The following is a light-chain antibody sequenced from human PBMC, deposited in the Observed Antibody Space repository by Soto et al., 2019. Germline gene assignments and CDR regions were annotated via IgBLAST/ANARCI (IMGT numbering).Light chain of an antibody. V-gene: IGKV1-5*03. CDR3: QQYTSYST. Sequence: DIQMTQSPSTLSASVGDRVTITCRASQSINSWLAWYQQKPGRAPKLLIYKASSLKSGVPSRFGGSGSGTEFTLTISSLQPDDFATYYCQQYTSYSTFGQGTKVEIK. CDR2: KAS. CDR1: QSINSW. J-gene: IGKJ1*01.